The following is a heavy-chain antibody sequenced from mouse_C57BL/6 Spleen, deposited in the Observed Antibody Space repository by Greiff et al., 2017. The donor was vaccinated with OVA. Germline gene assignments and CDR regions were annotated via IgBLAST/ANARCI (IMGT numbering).Heavy chain of an antibody. D-gene: IGHD4-1*01. J-gene: IGHJ1*03. CDR3: ARTGTWDWYFDV. CDR1: GYTFTSYW. CDR2: IDPSDSYT. V-gene: IGHV1-59*01. Sequence: QVQLQQPGAELVRPGTSVKLSCKASGYTFTSYWMHWVKQRPGQGLEWIGVIDPSDSYTNYNQKFKGKATLTVDTSSSTAYMQLCSLTSEDSAVDYCARTGTWDWYFDVWGTGTTVTVSS.